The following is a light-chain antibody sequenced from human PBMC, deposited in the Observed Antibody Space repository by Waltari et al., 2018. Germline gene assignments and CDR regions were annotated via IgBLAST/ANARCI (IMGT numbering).Light chain of an antibody. CDR2: KDS. J-gene: IGLJ2*01. Sequence: SYELTQPPSVSVSPGQTARITCSGNALPKQYGCWYQQKPGQATVLVIYKDSERHAWIPERFSSSSSETTVTLTISGVQAEDEADYYCQSADNSNTYVIFGGGTKLTVL. CDR1: ALPKQY. V-gene: IGLV3-25*03. CDR3: QSADNSNTYVI.